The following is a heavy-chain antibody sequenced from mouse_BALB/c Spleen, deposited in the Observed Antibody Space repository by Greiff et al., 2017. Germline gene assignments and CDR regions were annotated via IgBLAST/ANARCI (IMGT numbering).Heavy chain of an antibody. CDR3: ARDGNYERFAY. D-gene: IGHD2-1*01. J-gene: IGHJ3*01. CDR1: GYTFTSYW. V-gene: IGHV1S41*01. Sequence: DLVKPGASVKLSCKASGYTFTSYWINWIKQRPGPGLEWIGRIAPGSGSTYYNEMFKGKATLTVDTSSSTAYIQLSSLSSEDSAVYFCARDGNYERFAYWGQGTLVTVSA. CDR2: IAPGSGST.